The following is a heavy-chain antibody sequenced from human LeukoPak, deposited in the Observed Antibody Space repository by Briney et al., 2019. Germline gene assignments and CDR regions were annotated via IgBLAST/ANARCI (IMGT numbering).Heavy chain of an antibody. Sequence: GGSLRLSCAASGFTFSSYSMNWVRQAPGKGLEWVSYISSSSSTIYYADSAKGRFTISRDNAKNSLYLQMNSLRDEDTAVYYCASIGWYSNEFDYWGQGTLVTASS. D-gene: IGHD6-19*01. V-gene: IGHV3-48*02. CDR3: ASIGWYSNEFDY. J-gene: IGHJ4*02. CDR1: GFTFSSYS. CDR2: ISSSSSTI.